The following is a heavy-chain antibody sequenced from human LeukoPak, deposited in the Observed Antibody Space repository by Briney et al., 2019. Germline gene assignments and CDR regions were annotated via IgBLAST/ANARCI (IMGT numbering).Heavy chain of an antibody. V-gene: IGHV4-59*01. J-gene: IGHJ4*02. D-gene: IGHD3-16*02. CDR3: ARGWGSSRGRLDS. Sequence: SETLSLTRSLSSGSISRYYWTWVRQTPRKGLEWIGYIFASGTSEYNHSLKSRVTIALDMSRNQFSLKMTSVTAADTAVYFCARGWGSSRGRLDSWGQGTLVTVS. CDR2: IFASGTS. CDR1: SGSISRYY.